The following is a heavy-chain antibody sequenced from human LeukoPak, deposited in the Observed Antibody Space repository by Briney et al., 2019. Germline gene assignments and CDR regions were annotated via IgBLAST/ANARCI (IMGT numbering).Heavy chain of an antibody. D-gene: IGHD6-13*01. J-gene: IGHJ5*02. CDR3: ARVRLYSSSFNWFDP. CDR1: GYTFTGYY. CDR2: INPNRGGT. Sequence: GASVKVSCKASGYTFTGYYMHWVRQAPGQGLEWMGWINPNRGGTNYAQKFQGRVTMTRDTSISTAYMELSRLRSDDTAVYYCARVRLYSSSFNWFDPWGQGTLVTVSS. V-gene: IGHV1-2*02.